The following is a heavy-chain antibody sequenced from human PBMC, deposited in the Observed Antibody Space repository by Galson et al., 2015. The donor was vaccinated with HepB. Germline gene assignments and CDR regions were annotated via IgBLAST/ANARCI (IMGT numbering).Heavy chain of an antibody. CDR2: IYHSGST. V-gene: IGHV4-38-2*02. J-gene: IGHJ6*02. CDR3: ARDWPPSDGGTPYYYYYGMDV. Sequence: LSLTCTVSGYSISSGYYWGWIRQPPGKGLEWIGSIYHSGSTYYNPSLKSRVTISVDTSKNQFSLKLSSVTAADTAVYYCARDWPPSDGGTPYYYYYGMDVWGQGTTVTVSS. CDR1: GYSISSGYY. D-gene: IGHD1/OR15-1a*01.